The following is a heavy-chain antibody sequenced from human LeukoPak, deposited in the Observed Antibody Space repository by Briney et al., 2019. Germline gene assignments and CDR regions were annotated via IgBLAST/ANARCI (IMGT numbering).Heavy chain of an antibody. J-gene: IGHJ4*02. CDR2: IYYSGST. V-gene: IGHV4-31*03. CDR3: ARGGSYCSSTSCLERYFDY. CDR1: GGSISSGGYY. D-gene: IGHD2-2*01. Sequence: SETLSLTCTVSGGSISSGGYYWSLIRQHPGKCLEWIGYIYYSGSTYYNPSLKSRVTISVDTSKNQFSLKLSSVTAADTAVYYCARGGSYCSSTSCLERYFDYWGQGTLVTVSS.